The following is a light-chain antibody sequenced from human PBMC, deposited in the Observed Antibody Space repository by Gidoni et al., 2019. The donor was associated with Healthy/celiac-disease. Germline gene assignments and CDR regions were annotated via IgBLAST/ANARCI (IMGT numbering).Light chain of an antibody. CDR2: DAS. V-gene: IGKV3-11*01. Sequence: EMVSTHSPATLSLSPGERATLSCRASQSVSSYLAWYQKKPGQAPRLLIYDASNRATGIPARFSGSGSGTDFTLTISSLEPEDFAVYYCQQRSNWMCSFXQXTKLEIK. J-gene: IGKJ2*04. CDR3: QQRSNWMCS. CDR1: QSVSSY.